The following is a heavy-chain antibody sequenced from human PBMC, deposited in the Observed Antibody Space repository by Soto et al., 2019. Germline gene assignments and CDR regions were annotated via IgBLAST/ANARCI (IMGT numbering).Heavy chain of an antibody. D-gene: IGHD3-22*01. V-gene: IGHV1-69*02. CDR3: ARGDYYYYSSGYDALDRGMDD. CDR2: IIPILGIA. Sequence: QVQLVQSGAEVKKPGSSVKVSCKASGGTFSSYTISWVRQAPGQGLEWMGRIIPILGIANYAQQFQGRATITADKYTSTAYMELSRLTADDTAVYYGARGDYYYYSSGYDALDRGMDDWGQGTMVTVSS. CDR1: GGTFSSYT. J-gene: IGHJ6*02.